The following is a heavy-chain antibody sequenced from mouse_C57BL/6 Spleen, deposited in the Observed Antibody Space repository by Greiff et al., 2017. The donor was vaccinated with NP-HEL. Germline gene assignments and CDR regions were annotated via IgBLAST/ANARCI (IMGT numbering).Heavy chain of an antibody. J-gene: IGHJ3*01. CDR3: AQKGPYCGSVSWFAD. V-gene: IGHV8-5*01. CDR2: IWWNDDK. D-gene: IGHD1-1*01. Sequence: QVTLKESGPGILQPSQTLSLTCSFSGFSLSTSNMGIGWIRPPSGKGLEWLAHIWWNDDKYYNPSLKSRLPISKDTSNNQVVLKIIIVDTADTATYDGAQKGPYCGSVSWFADWGQGTLVTVSA. CDR1: GFSLSTSNMG.